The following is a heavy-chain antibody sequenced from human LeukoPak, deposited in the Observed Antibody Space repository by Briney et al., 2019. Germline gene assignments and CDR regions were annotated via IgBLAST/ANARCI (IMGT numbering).Heavy chain of an antibody. CDR1: GGSISSYY. V-gene: IGHV4-59*01. J-gene: IGHJ4*02. CDR2: IYYSGST. CDR3: ATTTSYRRVATFDY. D-gene: IGHD5-12*01. Sequence: PSETLSLTCTVSGGSISSYYWSWIRQPPGKGLEWIGYIYYSGSTNYNPSLKSRVTISVDTSKNQFSLKLSSVTAADTAVYYCATTTSYRRVATFDYWGQGALVTVSS.